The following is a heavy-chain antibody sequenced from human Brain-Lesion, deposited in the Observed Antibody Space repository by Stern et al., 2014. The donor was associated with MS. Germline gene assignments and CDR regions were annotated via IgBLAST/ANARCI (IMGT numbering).Heavy chain of an antibody. V-gene: IGHV4-61*02. D-gene: IGHD2-2*01. CDR2: IFNRGST. CDR3: ARGRVVPGFQYYATDV. Sequence: VQLVESGPGLVKPSQTLSLSCTVSGGSISSGGYYWSWIRQPAGKGLEWIGRIFNRGSTSYNPSLQNRVTISIVKSKHPFSLRLNSMTAADTAVYYCARGRVVPGFQYYATDVWGQGTTVIVSS. J-gene: IGHJ6*02. CDR1: GGSISSGGYY.